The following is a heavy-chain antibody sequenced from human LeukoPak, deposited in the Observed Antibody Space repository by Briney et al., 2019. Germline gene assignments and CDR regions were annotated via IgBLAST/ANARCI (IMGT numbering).Heavy chain of an antibody. CDR1: GFTFDDYA. Sequence: PGRSLRLSCAASGFTFDDYAMHWVRQAPGKGLEWVSLISGDGGSTYYADSVKGRFTISRDNSKNSLYLQMNSLRTEDTALYYCAKVAYSSSWYYYYYYMDVWGKGTTVTVSS. J-gene: IGHJ6*03. CDR3: AKVAYSSSWYYYYYYMDV. D-gene: IGHD6-13*01. V-gene: IGHV3-43*02. CDR2: ISGDGGST.